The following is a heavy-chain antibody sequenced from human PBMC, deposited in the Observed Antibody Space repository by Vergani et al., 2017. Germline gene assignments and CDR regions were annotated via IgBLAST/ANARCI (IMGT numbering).Heavy chain of an antibody. CDR2: IYTSGST. CDR3: ARGRVNYYDSSGYHNWFDP. CDR1: GGSISSGSYY. V-gene: IGHV4-61*02. D-gene: IGHD3-22*01. J-gene: IGHJ5*02. Sequence: QLQLQESGPGLVKPSETLSLTCTVSGGSISSGSYYWSWIRQPPGKGLEWIGRIYTSGSTNYNPSPKSRVTISVDTSKNQFSLKLSSVTAADTAVYYCARGRVNYYDSSGYHNWFDPWGQGTLVTVSS.